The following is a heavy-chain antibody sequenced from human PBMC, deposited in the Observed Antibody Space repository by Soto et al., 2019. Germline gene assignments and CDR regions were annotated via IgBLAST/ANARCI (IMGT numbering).Heavy chain of an antibody. CDR3: AKGGRQWLVTSDFNY. CDR1: GFTFSDYA. J-gene: IGHJ4*02. CDR2: VSHDGRNT. Sequence: VQLVESGGGVVQPGRSLRLSCAASGFTFSDYAMHWVRQAPGKGLEWVAVVSHDGRNTHYEDSVKGTFTISRDSSKNTFSLEMTSLRAEDTAVYYCAKGGRQWLVTSDFNYWGQGALVTVAS. D-gene: IGHD6-19*01. V-gene: IGHV3-30*18.